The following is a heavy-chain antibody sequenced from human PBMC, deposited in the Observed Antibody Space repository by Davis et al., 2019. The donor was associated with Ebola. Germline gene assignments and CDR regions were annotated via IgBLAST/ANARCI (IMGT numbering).Heavy chain of an antibody. CDR3: ASGGARPPTNYYYYYGMDV. CDR2: INPNSGGT. J-gene: IGHJ6*02. Sequence: ASVKVSCKASGYTFTGYYMHWVRQAPGQGLEWMGWINPNSGGTNYAQKFQGWVTMTRDTSISIAYMELSRLRSDDTAVYYCASGGARPPTNYYYYYGMDVWGQGTTVTVSS. D-gene: IGHD6-25*01. CDR1: GYTFTGYY. V-gene: IGHV1-2*04.